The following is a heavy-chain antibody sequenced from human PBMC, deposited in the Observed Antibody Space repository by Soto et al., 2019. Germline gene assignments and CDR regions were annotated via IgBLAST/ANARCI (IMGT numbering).Heavy chain of an antibody. CDR2: IYYSGIT. V-gene: IGHV4-31*03. Sequence: TLSLTCTVSGGSFSPNYWSWIRQHPGKGLEWIGYIYYSGITYYNPSLKSRVTISVDTSKNQFSLKLSSVTAADTAVYYCAREPLDWGQGTLVTSPQ. J-gene: IGHJ4*02. CDR3: AREPLD. CDR1: GGSFSPNY.